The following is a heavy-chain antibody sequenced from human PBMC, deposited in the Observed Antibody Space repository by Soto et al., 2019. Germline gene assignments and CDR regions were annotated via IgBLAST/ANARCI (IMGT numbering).Heavy chain of an antibody. J-gene: IGHJ3*02. CDR1: GGSISSGGYY. CDR3: ARGHCSGGSCYDPHAFDI. CDR2: IYYSGST. D-gene: IGHD2-15*01. V-gene: IGHV4-31*03. Sequence: QVQLQESGPGLVKPSQTLSLTCTVSGGSISSGGYYWSWIRQHPGKGLEWIGYIYYSGSTYYNPSLKSRVTLSVATAKNQFSLKLSSVTAADTAVYYCARGHCSGGSCYDPHAFDIWGQGTMVTVSS.